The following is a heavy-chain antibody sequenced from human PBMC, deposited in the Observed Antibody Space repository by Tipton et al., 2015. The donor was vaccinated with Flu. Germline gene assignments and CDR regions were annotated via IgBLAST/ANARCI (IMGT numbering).Heavy chain of an antibody. CDR1: GDSVRSDFY. V-gene: IGHV4-38-2*01. CDR3: ARLTYYYGSGTSDY. J-gene: IGHJ4*02. CDR2: IYRSGTT. Sequence: TLSLTCSVSGDSVRSDFYWGWIRQPPGKGLEWIGSIYRSGTTYYNPSLKGRVTISVDTSKTQFSLNLSSVTAADTAVYYCARLTYYYGSGTSDYWGQGTLVTVSS. D-gene: IGHD3-10*01.